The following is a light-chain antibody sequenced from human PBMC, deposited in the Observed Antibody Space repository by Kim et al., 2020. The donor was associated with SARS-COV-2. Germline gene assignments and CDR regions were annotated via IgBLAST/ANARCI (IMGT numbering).Light chain of an antibody. CDR3: SSYTSSSIVV. CDR2: EVS. Sequence: GQSITISCTGTSSDVGGYNYVSWYQQHPGKAPKLMIYEVSNRPSGVSNRFSGSKSGNTASLTISGLQAEDEADYYCSSYTSSSIVVFGGGTQLTVL. V-gene: IGLV2-14*01. CDR1: SSDVGGYNY. J-gene: IGLJ2*01.